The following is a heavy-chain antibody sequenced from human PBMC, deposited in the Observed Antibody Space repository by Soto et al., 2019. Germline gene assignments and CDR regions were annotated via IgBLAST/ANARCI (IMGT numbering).Heavy chain of an antibody. CDR1: GFTFSSYA. CDR2: ITSSGGST. J-gene: IGHJ4*02. D-gene: IGHD6-13*01. CDR3: AKDRQAYTSSWCC. V-gene: IGHV3-23*01. Sequence: GGSLRLSCAASGFTFSSYAMSWVRQAPGKGLEWVSVITSSGGSTYYADSVKGRFTISRDESKNTLYLQMNSLRAEDTAVYFCAKDRQAYTSSWCCWGQGTLVTVSS.